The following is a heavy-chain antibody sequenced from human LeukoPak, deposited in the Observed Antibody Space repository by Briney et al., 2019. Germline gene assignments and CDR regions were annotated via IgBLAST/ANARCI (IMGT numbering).Heavy chain of an antibody. D-gene: IGHD4-17*01. J-gene: IGHJ4*02. Sequence: SETLSLTCTVSGGSIGSYYWSWIRQPPGKGLEWIGYIYYSGSTNYNPSLKSRVTTSVDTSKNQFSLKLSSVTAADTAVYYCARRGLEDYGDYVFDYWGQGTLVTVSS. CDR3: ARRGLEDYGDYVFDY. CDR1: GGSIGSYY. CDR2: IYYSGST. V-gene: IGHV4-59*08.